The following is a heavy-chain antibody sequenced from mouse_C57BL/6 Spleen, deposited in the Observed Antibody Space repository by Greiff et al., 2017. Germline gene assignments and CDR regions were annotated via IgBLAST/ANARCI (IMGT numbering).Heavy chain of an antibody. CDR1: GYAFSSYW. J-gene: IGHJ2*01. D-gene: IGHD1-1*01. CDR3: ARSEYYGSSYDFDY. Sequence: QVHVKQSGAELVKPGASVKISCKASGYAFSSYWMNWVKPRPGKGLEWIGQIYPGDGDTNYNGKFKGKATLTADKSSSTAYMQLSSLTSEDSAVYFCARSEYYGSSYDFDYWGQGTTLTVSS. CDR2: IYPGDGDT. V-gene: IGHV1-80*01.